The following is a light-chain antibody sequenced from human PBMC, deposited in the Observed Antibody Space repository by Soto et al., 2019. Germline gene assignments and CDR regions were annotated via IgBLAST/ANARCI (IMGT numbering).Light chain of an antibody. CDR2: DVN. CDR1: SRDVGGYNY. CDR3: SSYTSSSNYV. Sequence: QSVLTQPASVSGSPVQSITISCTGSSRDVGGYNYVSWYQQHPGKAPKLMIYDVNNRPSGVSNRFSGSKSGNTASLTISGLQAEDEADYYCSSYTSSSNYVFGSGTKVTVL. J-gene: IGLJ1*01. V-gene: IGLV2-14*01.